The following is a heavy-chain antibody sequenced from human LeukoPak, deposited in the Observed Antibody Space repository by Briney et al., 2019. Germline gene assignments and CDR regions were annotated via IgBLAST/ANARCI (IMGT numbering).Heavy chain of an antibody. V-gene: IGHV4-38-2*02. J-gene: IGHJ4*02. CDR2: IYHSGSA. CDR3: ARDGK. D-gene: IGHD1-26*01. CDR1: GYSIRSGYY. Sequence: SETLSLTCTVSGYSIRSGYYWGWIRQPPGKGLEWIGSIYHSGSAYYNPSLKSRATIPVDTSKNQFSLKLSSVTAADTAVYYCARDGKWGQGTLVTVSS.